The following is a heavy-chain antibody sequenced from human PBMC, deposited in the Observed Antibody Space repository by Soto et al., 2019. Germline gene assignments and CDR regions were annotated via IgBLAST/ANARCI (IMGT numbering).Heavy chain of an antibody. V-gene: IGHV1-18*01. Sequence: QVQLVQSGAEVKKPGASVKVSCKASGYTFTSYGISWVRQAPGQGLEWMGGTSAYNGNPNYAQKLQGRVTMTTDTCTSTASMELRSLRSDYTAVYYFARDGAAAALDDDSFSIWGQGTMVTVSS. CDR2: TSAYNGNP. CDR1: GYTFTSYG. CDR3: ARDGAAAALDDDSFSI. D-gene: IGHD6-13*01. J-gene: IGHJ3*02.